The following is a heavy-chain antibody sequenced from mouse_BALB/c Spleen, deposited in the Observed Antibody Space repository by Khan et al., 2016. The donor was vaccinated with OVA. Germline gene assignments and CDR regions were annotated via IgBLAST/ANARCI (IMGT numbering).Heavy chain of an antibody. V-gene: IGHV5-17*02. CDR2: ISSGSSTI. CDR1: GFTFSSFG. D-gene: IGHD2-13*01. J-gene: IGHJ1*01. Sequence: VELVESGAGLVQPGGSRKLSCAASGFTFSSFGMHWVRQAPKKGLEWVAYISSGSSTIYYVDTVKVRFTISRDNSKNTLFLQMTSLTSEDTAMYYCARSGSDFHGYFDDWGAGTSVTVSS. CDR3: ARSGSDFHGYFDD.